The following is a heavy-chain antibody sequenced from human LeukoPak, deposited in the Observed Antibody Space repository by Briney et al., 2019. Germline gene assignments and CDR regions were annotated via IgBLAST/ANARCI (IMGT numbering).Heavy chain of an antibody. CDR3: ARDGSSSLSLDY. CDR1: GFTFSSYG. D-gene: IGHD6-6*01. V-gene: IGHV3-30*02. Sequence: GRSLRLSCAASGFTFSSYGMHCVRQAPGKGLEWVAFIRYVGSNKYYADSVKGRFTISRDNSKNSLYLQMNSLRADDTAVYYCARDGSSSLSLDYWGQGTLVTVSS. J-gene: IGHJ4*02. CDR2: IRYVGSNK.